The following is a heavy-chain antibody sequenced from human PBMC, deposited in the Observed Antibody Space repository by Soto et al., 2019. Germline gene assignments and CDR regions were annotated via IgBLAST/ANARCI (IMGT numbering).Heavy chain of an antibody. V-gene: IGHV1-18*01. CDR3: ARDFGSSWSPQGVDY. CDR2: ISAYNGNT. CDR1: GYTFTSYV. D-gene: IGHD6-13*01. J-gene: IGHJ4*02. Sequence: EASVKLSCKGSGYTFTSYVISWVRQAPGQGLEWMGWISAYNGNTNYAQKLQGRVTMTTDTSTSTAYMELRSLRSDDTAVYYCARDFGSSWSPQGVDYWGQGTLVTVSS.